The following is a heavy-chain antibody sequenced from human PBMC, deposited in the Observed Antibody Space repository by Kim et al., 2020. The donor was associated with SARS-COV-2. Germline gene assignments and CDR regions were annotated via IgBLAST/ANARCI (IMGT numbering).Heavy chain of an antibody. J-gene: IGHJ4*02. V-gene: IGHV4-34*01. D-gene: IGHD2-15*01. CDR3: ARGRQIVLVAATFDY. CDR2: INHSGST. CDR1: GGSFSGYY. Sequence: SETLSLTCAVYGGSFSGYYWSWNRQPPGKGLEWIGEINHSGSTNYNPSLKSRVTISVDTSKNQFSLKLSSVTAADTAVYYCARGRQIVLVAATFDYWGQGTLVTVSS.